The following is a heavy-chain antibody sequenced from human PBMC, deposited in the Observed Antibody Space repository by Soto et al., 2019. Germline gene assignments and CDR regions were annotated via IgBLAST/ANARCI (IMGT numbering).Heavy chain of an antibody. CDR1: GGSISSGGYY. V-gene: IGHV4-31*03. CDR3: ARVPRSPLGLGELSSYPEHFDY. J-gene: IGHJ4*02. CDR2: IYYSGST. D-gene: IGHD3-16*02. Sequence: QVQLQESGPGLVKPSQTLSLTCTVSGGSISSGGYYWSWIRQHPGKGLEWIGYIYYSGSTYYNPSLKSRVTISVDTSKNQFSLKLSSVTAADTAVYYCARVPRSPLGLGELSSYPEHFDYWGQGTLVTVSS.